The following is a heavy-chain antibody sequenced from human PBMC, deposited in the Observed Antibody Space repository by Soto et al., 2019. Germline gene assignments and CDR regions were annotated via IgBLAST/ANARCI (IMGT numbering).Heavy chain of an antibody. D-gene: IGHD3-22*01. CDR3: AVGRHKTSGSNTWFDP. V-gene: IGHV3-23*01. CDR2: ISDTGGGT. Sequence: GGSLRLSCAASGVNFSSYAMNWVRQAPGKGLEWVSTISDTGGGTFYAGSVKGRFTISRDNSKNTLYLQMHSLRADDSAIYFCAVGRHKTSGSNTWFDPWGRGTLVTVSS. J-gene: IGHJ5*02. CDR1: GVNFSSYA.